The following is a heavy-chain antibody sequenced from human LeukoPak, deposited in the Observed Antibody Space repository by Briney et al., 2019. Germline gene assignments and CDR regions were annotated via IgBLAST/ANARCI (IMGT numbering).Heavy chain of an antibody. D-gene: IGHD5-12*01. CDR1: GYSFTSYW. J-gene: IGHJ4*02. Sequence: GASLQISCKGSGYSFTSYWIGWVRQMPGKGLEWMGIIYPGDSTAKYSPSFQGQVTISVDKSTSTAYLQWSRLEASDTAVFYCARHHKSGYTGYESDYWGQGTLVTVSS. CDR3: ARHHKSGYTGYESDY. V-gene: IGHV5-51*01. CDR2: IYPGDSTA.